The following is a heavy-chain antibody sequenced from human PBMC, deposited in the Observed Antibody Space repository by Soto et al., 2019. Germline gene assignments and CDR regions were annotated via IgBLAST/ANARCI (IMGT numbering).Heavy chain of an antibody. Sequence: SETLSLTCAVSGGSISGGGFSWSWLRQPPGKGLEWIGFIYESGTTYYNPSLRSRVSIVVERSQNQFSLKMNSVTAADTAVYFCARGDSNSHSADWFDPWGQGTLVTVSS. V-gene: IGHV4-30-2*01. CDR3: ARGDSNSHSADWFDP. J-gene: IGHJ5*01. D-gene: IGHD4-4*01. CDR1: GGSISGGGFS. CDR2: IYESGTT.